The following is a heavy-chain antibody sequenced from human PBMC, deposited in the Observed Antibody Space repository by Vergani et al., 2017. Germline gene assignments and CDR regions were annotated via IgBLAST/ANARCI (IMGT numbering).Heavy chain of an antibody. J-gene: IGHJ5*02. CDR1: GASIRSSNYY. D-gene: IGHD3-3*01. CDR2: LYYSGST. CDR3: ARHSXVEWLIKLGWIDP. V-gene: IGHV4-39*01. Sequence: QLQLQESGPGLVKPSATLSLTCSVSGASIRSSNYYWGWIRQPPGKGLEWIASLYYSGSTYYNPSLKSRVTISVDTSKNQLFLKLGSVTSADTAVYFWARHSXVEWLIKLGWIDPWGQGTLVTVSS.